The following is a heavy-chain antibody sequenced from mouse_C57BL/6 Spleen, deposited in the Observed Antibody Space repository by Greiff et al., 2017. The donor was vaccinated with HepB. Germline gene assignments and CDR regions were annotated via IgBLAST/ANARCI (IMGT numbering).Heavy chain of an antibody. D-gene: IGHD2-4*01. V-gene: IGHV10-1*01. CDR2: IRSKSNNYAT. J-gene: IGHJ3*01. CDR1: GFSFNTYA. Sequence: EVQRVESGGGLVQPKGSLKLSCAASGFSFNTYAMNWVRQAPGKGLEWVARIRSKSNNYATYYADSVKDRFTISRDDSESMLYLQMNNLKTEDTAMYYCVRQIYYDYGWFAYWGQGTLVTVSA. CDR3: VRQIYYDYGWFAY.